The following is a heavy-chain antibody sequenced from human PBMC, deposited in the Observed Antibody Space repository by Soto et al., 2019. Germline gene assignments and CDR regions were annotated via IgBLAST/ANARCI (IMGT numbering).Heavy chain of an antibody. Sequence: GGSLRLSCAASGFTFSSYGMHWVRQAPGKGLEWVAVISYDGSNKYYADSVKGRFTISRDNSKNTLYLQMNSLRAEDTAVYYCAKDLYQPLLSDIWGQGTMVTVSS. CDR1: GFTFSSYG. D-gene: IGHD2-21*02. CDR3: AKDLYQPLLSDI. V-gene: IGHV3-30*18. CDR2: ISYDGSNK. J-gene: IGHJ3*02.